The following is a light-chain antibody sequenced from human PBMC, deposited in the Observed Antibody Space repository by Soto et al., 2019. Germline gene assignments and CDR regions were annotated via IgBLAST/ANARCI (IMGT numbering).Light chain of an antibody. CDR2: DAS. Sequence: DIQMTQSPSTLSASVGDRVTITCRASQSVSTWLAWYQQKPGKAPKLLIYDASTLQSGVPSRFSGSGSGTEFTLTISSLQPDDSATYYCQQYSSYSLTFGGGTKVEIK. J-gene: IGKJ4*01. CDR1: QSVSTW. CDR3: QQYSSYSLT. V-gene: IGKV1-5*01.